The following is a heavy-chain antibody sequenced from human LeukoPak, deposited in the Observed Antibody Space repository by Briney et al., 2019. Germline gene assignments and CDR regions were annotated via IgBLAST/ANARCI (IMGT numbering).Heavy chain of an antibody. V-gene: IGHV3-7*02. CDR1: GFTFSIHW. CDR3: ETYSAFDI. D-gene: IGHD2-21*01. Sequence: PGGSLRLSCAASGFTFSIHWMSWVRQAPGKGLEWVASIKEDGGEIHYVDSVKGRFTISRDIAKNSLYLQMNSLRAEDTAVYYCETYSAFDIWGQGTMVTVSS. J-gene: IGHJ3*02. CDR2: IKEDGGEI.